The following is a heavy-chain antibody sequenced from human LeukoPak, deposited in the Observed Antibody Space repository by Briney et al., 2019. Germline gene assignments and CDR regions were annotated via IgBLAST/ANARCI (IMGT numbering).Heavy chain of an antibody. D-gene: IGHD2-2*01. CDR2: IYYSGST. J-gene: IGHJ5*02. CDR3: ARELYAQGTRPYDP. V-gene: IGHV4-31*03. CDR1: GGSISSGGYY. Sequence: PSETLSLTCTVSGGSISSGGYYWSWIRQHPGKGLEWIGYIYYSGSTYYNPSLKSRVTISVDTSKNQFSLKLSSVTAADTAVYYCARELYAQGTRPYDPWGQGTLVTVSS.